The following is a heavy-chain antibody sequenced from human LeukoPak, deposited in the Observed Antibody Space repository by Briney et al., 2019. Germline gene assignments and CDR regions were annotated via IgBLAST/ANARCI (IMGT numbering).Heavy chain of an antibody. J-gene: IGHJ4*02. D-gene: IGHD6-19*01. CDR2: ISGSGGST. CDR1: GFTFSSYA. CDR3: GRNDIAVAGTVSTFDY. Sequence: GGSLRLSCAASGFTFSSYAMSWVRQAPGKGLEWVSAISGSGGSTYYADSVKGRFTISRDNSKNTLYLQMNSLRAEGTAVYYCGRNDIAVAGTVSTFDYWGQGTLVTVSS. V-gene: IGHV3-23*01.